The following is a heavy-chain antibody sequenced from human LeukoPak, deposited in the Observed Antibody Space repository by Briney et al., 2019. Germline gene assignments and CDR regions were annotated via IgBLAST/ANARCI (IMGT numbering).Heavy chain of an antibody. CDR1: GFTFSSYD. CDR3: AKVLHGDQYVFDY. D-gene: IGHD4-17*01. Sequence: GGSLRLSCVASGFTFSSYDMAWVRQAPGKGLEWVFAISNSGDRTFYADSVKGRFTISRDNSKNMVYVQMRSLRAEDTAIYYCAKVLHGDQYVFDYRGQGTLVAVSS. J-gene: IGHJ4*02. V-gene: IGHV3-23*01. CDR2: ISNSGDRT.